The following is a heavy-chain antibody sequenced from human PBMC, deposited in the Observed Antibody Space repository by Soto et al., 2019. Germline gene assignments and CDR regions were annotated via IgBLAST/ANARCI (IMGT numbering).Heavy chain of an antibody. V-gene: IGHV3-30*18. CDR2: ISYDRGNI. CDR1: GFIFSSYV. J-gene: IGHJ4*02. CDR3: ANDRGRARYSGSYCLS. D-gene: IGHD1-26*01. Sequence: QVQLVESGGGVVQPGKSLRLSCAASGFIFSSYVMHWLRQAPGKGLEWVALISYDRGNIFYGDSVKGRFTISRDNANNTLYLQLNSLIPEDTAMYYFANDRGRARYSGSYCLSGGQGPMVTVSS.